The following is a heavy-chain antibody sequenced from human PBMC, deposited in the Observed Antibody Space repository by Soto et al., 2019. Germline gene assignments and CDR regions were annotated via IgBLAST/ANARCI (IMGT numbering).Heavy chain of an antibody. J-gene: IGHJ3*02. V-gene: IGHV4-59*01. Sequence: PSETLSLTCTVSGGSISSYYWSWIRQPPGKGLEWIGYIYYSGSTNYNPSHKSRGTISVDTSKNQFSQKLSSVTAADTAVYYCARVAYDYVWGSYRPPERDAFDIWGQGTMVT. CDR1: GGSISSYY. D-gene: IGHD3-16*02. CDR2: IYYSGST. CDR3: ARVAYDYVWGSYRPPERDAFDI.